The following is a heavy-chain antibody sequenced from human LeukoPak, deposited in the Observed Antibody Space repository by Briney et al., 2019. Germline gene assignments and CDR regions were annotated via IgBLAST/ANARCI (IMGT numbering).Heavy chain of an antibody. CDR2: IRYDGSNK. D-gene: IGHD1-26*01. CDR1: GFTFSSYG. Sequence: GGSLRLSCAASGFTFSSYGMHWVRQAPGKGLEWVAFIRYDGSNKYYADSVKGRFTISRDNSKNTLYLQMNSLRAEDTAVYYCARGNPGSYYSEGFNLGYWGQGTLVTVSS. J-gene: IGHJ4*02. CDR3: ARGNPGSYYSEGFNLGY. V-gene: IGHV3-30*02.